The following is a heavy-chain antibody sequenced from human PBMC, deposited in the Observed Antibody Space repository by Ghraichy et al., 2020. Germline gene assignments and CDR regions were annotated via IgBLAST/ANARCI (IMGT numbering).Heavy chain of an antibody. CDR1: GGSISSATYY. Sequence: SETLSLTCTVSGGSISSATYYWGWIRQPPGKGVEWIGSVRYSGSTYPNPSLKSRFIMSVDTSKTQFSLTLSSMTAADTAVYYCARHSTGWTERPFDYWGQGTRVPVSS. D-gene: IGHD2-2*01. CDR2: VRYSGST. CDR3: ARHSTGWTERPFDY. V-gene: IGHV4-39*01. J-gene: IGHJ4*02.